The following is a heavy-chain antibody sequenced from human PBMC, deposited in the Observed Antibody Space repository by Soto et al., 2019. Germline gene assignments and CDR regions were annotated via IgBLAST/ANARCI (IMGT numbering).Heavy chain of an antibody. CDR2: IYYSGST. CDR1: GGSISSYY. J-gene: IGHJ4*02. CDR3: ASSIAAAGNSIYFDH. Sequence: NLPETLSLTCTVSGGSISSYYWSWIRQPPGKGLEWIGYIYYSGSTNYNPSLKSRVTISVDTSKNQFSLKLSSVTAADTAVYYCASSIAAAGNSIYFDHWGQGTLVTVSS. V-gene: IGHV4-59*08. D-gene: IGHD6-13*01.